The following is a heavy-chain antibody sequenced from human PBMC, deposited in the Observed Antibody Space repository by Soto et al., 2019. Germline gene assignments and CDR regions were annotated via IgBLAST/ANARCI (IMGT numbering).Heavy chain of an antibody. J-gene: IGHJ4*02. CDR3: ARGVVVVPAAIDY. Sequence: QVQLQQWGAGLLKPSETLSLTCAVYGGSFSGYYWSWIRQPPWKGLEWIGEINHSGSTNYNPSLKSRVTISVDTSKNQFSLKLSSVTAADTAVYYCARGVVVVPAAIDYWGQGTLVTVSS. CDR1: GGSFSGYY. D-gene: IGHD2-2*01. V-gene: IGHV4-34*01. CDR2: INHSGST.